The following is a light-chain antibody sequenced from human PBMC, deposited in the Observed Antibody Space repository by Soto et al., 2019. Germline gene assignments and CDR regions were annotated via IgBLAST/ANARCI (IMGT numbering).Light chain of an antibody. V-gene: IGKV1-33*01. CDR1: QDISNY. CDR3: QQHDNLPLT. CDR2: DAS. Sequence: IHMRLYPSSLAASGKGRDTIGCPASQDISNYLNWYQQKPGKAPKLLIYDASNLETGVPSRFSGSGSGTEFTFTIRSLQPDGIALYYYQQHDNLPLTFGQGTRLEIK. J-gene: IGKJ5*01.